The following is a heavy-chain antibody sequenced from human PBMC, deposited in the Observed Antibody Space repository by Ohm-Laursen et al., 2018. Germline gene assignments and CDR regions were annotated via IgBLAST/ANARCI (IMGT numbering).Heavy chain of an antibody. J-gene: IGHJ3*02. CDR1: GYSVGITNW. CDR2: MYYSGIT. CDR3: ATILPGTWYAFDM. Sequence: GTLSLTWAVSGYSVGITNWWAWIRQPPGKGLEWIGYMYYSGITYYNPSLKSRVTMSIDTSKNQVSLKLNSVTAVDTAMYYCATILPGTWYAFDMWGQGTMVTVSS. D-gene: IGHD1-1*01. V-gene: IGHV4-28*01.